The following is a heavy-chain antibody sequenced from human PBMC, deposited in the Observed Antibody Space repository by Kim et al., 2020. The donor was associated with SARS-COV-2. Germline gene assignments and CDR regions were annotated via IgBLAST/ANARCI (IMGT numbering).Heavy chain of an antibody. D-gene: IGHD1-1*01. CDR2: ISYDGSNK. Sequence: GGSLRLSCAASGFTFSSYGMHWVRQAPGKGLEWVAVISYDGSNKYYADSVKGRFTISRDNSKNTLYLQMNSLRAEDTAVYYCAKEHRVGTNDFDYWGQGTLVTVSS. CDR3: AKEHRVGTNDFDY. J-gene: IGHJ4*02. CDR1: GFTFSSYG. V-gene: IGHV3-30*18.